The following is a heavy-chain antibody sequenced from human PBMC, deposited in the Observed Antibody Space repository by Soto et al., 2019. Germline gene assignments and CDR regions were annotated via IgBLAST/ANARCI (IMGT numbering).Heavy chain of an antibody. J-gene: IGHJ6*02. V-gene: IGHV4-30-2*01. CDR2: IYHSGST. CDR3: ARAPALYGMDV. Sequence: LSLTCAVSGGSISSGGYSWSWIRQPPGKGLEWIGYIYHSGSTYYNPSLKSRVTISVGRSKNQFSLKLSSVTAADTAVYYCARAPALYGMDVWGQGTTVTVSS. CDR1: GGSISSGGYS.